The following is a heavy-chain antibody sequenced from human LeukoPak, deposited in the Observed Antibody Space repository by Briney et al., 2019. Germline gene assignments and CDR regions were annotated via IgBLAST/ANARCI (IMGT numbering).Heavy chain of an antibody. J-gene: IGHJ4*02. Sequence: ASVKVSCKASGGTFSSYAISWVRQAPGQGLEWMGRIIPIFGIANYAQKFQGRVTITADKSTSTAYMELSSLRSEDTAVYYCARSVDYYDSSGYLYFDYWGQGTLVTVSP. CDR2: IIPIFGIA. D-gene: IGHD3-22*01. CDR1: GGTFSSYA. V-gene: IGHV1-69*04. CDR3: ARSVDYYDSSGYLYFDY.